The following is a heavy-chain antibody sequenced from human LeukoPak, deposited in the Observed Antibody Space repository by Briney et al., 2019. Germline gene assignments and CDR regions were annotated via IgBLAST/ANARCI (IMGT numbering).Heavy chain of an antibody. J-gene: IGHJ3*02. CDR3: AKAADNFDI. V-gene: IGHV3-30*02. Sequence: GGSLRLTCEASGITLSSHGMHWVRQAPGKGLEWMAFIPFDGSRQYYADSVKGRFIISRDNPKQTLYLQINNLRAEDTAVYYCAKAADNFDIWGQGTMVTVSS. CDR1: GITLSSHG. D-gene: IGHD3-9*01. CDR2: IPFDGSRQ.